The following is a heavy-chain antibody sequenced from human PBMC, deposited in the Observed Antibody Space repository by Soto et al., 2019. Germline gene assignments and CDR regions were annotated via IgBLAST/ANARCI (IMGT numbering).Heavy chain of an antibody. CDR3: ARDPPPYCSSTSCLRPYGMDV. J-gene: IGHJ6*02. CDR2: IIPIFGTA. CDR1: GGTFSSYA. D-gene: IGHD2-2*01. V-gene: IGHV1-69*01. Sequence: QVQLVQSGAEVKKPGSSVKVSCKASGGTFSSYAISWVRQAPGQGLEWMGGIIPIFGTANYAQKFQGRVTITADESTSTAYMELSSLRSEDTAVYYCARDPPPYCSSTSCLRPYGMDVGGQGTTVTVSS.